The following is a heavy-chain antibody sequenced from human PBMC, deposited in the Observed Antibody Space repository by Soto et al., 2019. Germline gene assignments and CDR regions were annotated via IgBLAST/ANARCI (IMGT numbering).Heavy chain of an antibody. D-gene: IGHD2-2*01. CDR1: GGTFSSYG. J-gene: IGHJ6*02. CDR2: SIPIFDTA. V-gene: IGHV1-69*12. Sequence: QVQLVQSGAEVKKPGSSVKVSCKASGGTFSSYGISWVRQAPGQGLEWMGGSIPIFDTANYAQKFQGRVTFTADESTSTAYMELSSLRSEDTAVYYCARHDCISSSCYYYYYYGLDVWGLGNTVTVSS. CDR3: ARHDCISSSCYYYYYYGLDV.